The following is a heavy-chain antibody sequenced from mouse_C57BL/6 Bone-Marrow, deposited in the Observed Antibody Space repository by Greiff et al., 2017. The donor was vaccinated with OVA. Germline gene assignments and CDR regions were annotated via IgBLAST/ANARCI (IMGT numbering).Heavy chain of an antibody. CDR1: GFSLTSYA. CDR3: ARKGDYGSSYWYFDV. Sequence: QVQLKESGPGLVAPSQSLSITCTVSGFSLTSYAIRWVRQPPGKGLEWLGVIWTGGGTNYNSALKSRLSIFEDDSKSQVFLKMNSLRTDDTARYYCARKGDYGSSYWYFDVWGTGTTVTVSS. D-gene: IGHD1-1*01. J-gene: IGHJ1*03. V-gene: IGHV2-9-1*01. CDR2: IWTGGGT.